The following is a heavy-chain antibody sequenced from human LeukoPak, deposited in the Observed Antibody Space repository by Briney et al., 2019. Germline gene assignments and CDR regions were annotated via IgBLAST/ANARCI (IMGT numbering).Heavy chain of an antibody. J-gene: IGHJ4*02. CDR2: ISDSGGRT. CDR1: GFTFSNGW. V-gene: IGHV3-23*01. D-gene: IGHD3-22*01. Sequence: GGSLRLSCAASGFTFSNGWMSWVRQAPGKGLEWVAGISDSGGRTNYADSVKGRFTISRDNPKNTLYLQMNSLRAEDTAVYFCAKRGVVIRVILVGFHKEAYYFDSWGQGALVTVSS. CDR3: AKRGVVIRVILVGFHKEAYYFDS.